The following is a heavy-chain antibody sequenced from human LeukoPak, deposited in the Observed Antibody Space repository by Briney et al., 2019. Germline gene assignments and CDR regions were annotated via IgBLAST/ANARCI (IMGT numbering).Heavy chain of an antibody. CDR1: GYTFTSYG. CDR2: ISDYNGNT. J-gene: IGHJ4*02. D-gene: IGHD6-13*01. CDR3: ARMRPALLAAAGTGFDY. V-gene: IGHV1-18*01. Sequence: ASVKVSCKASGYTFTSYGISWVRPPPGQELEWMGWISDYNGNTNYAQKLQGRVTMTTDTSTSTASMELRSLRSDDTAVYYCARMRPALLAAAGTGFDYWGQGTLVTVSS.